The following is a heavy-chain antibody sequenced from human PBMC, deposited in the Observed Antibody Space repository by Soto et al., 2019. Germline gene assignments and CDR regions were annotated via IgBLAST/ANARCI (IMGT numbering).Heavy chain of an antibody. D-gene: IGHD4-4*01. J-gene: IGHJ4*02. CDR2: VNPNSGDT. CDR3: AREASAVISLDY. Sequence: QVQLEHFATEVKKPGASVKVSCKASGYIFTAYSMHWVRQAPGQGLEWVGWVNPNSGDTIYAQKFQGRVTLMTDTSIKTAYMELHGLKSDDTATYYCAREASAVISLDYWGQGTLVIVSS. V-gene: IGHV1-2*02. CDR1: GYIFTAYS.